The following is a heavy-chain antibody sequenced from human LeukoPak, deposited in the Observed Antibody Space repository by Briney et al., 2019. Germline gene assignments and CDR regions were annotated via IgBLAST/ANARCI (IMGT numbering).Heavy chain of an antibody. V-gene: IGHV3-23*01. CDR3: AGDRNSVWYSPLDY. CDR2: ITATGDTA. J-gene: IGHJ4*02. D-gene: IGHD6-19*01. Sequence: GGSLRLSCAASGFTFTKCAMSSVRQAPGKGLEWVAIITATGDTASYADSVKGRFTISRDNSRNAVYMQMDSLRAEDTAIYYCAGDRNSVWYSPLDYWGQGTQVTVSP. CDR1: GFTFTKCA.